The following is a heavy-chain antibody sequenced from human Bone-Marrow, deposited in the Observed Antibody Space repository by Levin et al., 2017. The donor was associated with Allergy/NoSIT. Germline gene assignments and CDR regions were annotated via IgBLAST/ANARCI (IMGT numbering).Heavy chain of an antibody. J-gene: IGHJ4*02. CDR1: GFTFTDYY. Sequence: ASVKVSCKTSGFTFTDYYLHWVRQAPGQGLEWMGWINPNTGVTNYAQRFQGRVTMTRDTSINTAYMELTWLKSDDTAVIYCARGGSRPSDWGQGTLVTVSS. CDR3: ARGGSRPSD. V-gene: IGHV1-2*02. CDR2: INPNTGVT. D-gene: IGHD2-15*01.